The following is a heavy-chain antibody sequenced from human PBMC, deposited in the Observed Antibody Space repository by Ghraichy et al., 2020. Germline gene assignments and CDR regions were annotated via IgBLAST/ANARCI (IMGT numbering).Heavy chain of an antibody. CDR3: TRGRKGAWDAQDH. J-gene: IGHJ4*02. D-gene: IGHD1-26*01. CDR2: ITNSGSSS. CDR1: GFPFTDYY. Sequence: GGSLRLSCATSGFPFTDYYMNWIRQAPGKGLEWVAFITNSGSSSNYAASVKGRFTVSRDQTKNSVYLQMNSLRADDTAIYYCTRGRKGAWDAQDHWGQGTLVTVSS. V-gene: IGHV3-11*01.